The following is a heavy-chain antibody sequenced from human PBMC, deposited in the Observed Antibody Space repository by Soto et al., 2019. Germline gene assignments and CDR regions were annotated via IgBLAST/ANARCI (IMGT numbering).Heavy chain of an antibody. CDR3: ASLLHYYDSSGFDY. CDR1: GGSISSSSYY. Sequence: SETLSLTCTVSGGSISSSSYYWGWIRQPPGKGLEWIGSIYYSGSTYYNPSLKSRVTISVDTSKNQFSLKLSSVTAADTAVYYCASLLHYYDSSGFDYWGQGTLVTVSS. CDR2: IYYSGST. J-gene: IGHJ4*02. V-gene: IGHV4-39*01. D-gene: IGHD3-22*01.